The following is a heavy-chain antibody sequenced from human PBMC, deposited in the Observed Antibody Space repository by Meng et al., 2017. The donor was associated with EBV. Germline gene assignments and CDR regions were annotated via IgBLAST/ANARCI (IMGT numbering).Heavy chain of an antibody. J-gene: IGHJ5*02. CDR1: GYTFTSYD. CDR2: MNPNSGNT. V-gene: IGHV1-8*01. CDR3: ARGRGVYCSGGSCYPGWFDP. Sequence: QWRLVPSGAYAKKPGASVKVSCKAPGYTFTSYDINWVRQATGQGLEWMGWMNPNSGNTGYAQKFQGRVTMTRNTPISTAYMELSSLRSEDTAVYYCARGRGVYCSGGSCYPGWFDPWGQGTLVTVSS. D-gene: IGHD2-15*01.